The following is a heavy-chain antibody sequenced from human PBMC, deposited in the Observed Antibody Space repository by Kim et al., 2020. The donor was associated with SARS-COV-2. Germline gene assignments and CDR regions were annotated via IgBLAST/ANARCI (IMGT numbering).Heavy chain of an antibody. CDR2: IWYDGSNK. V-gene: IGHV3-33*01. CDR1: GFTFSSYG. Sequence: GGSLRLSCAASGFTFSSYGMHWVRQAPGKGLEWVAVIWYDGSNKYYADSVKGRFTISRDNSKNTLYLQMNSLRAEDTAVYYCARAVDYDFWSGPGFDPWGQGTLVTGSS. D-gene: IGHD3-3*01. J-gene: IGHJ5*02. CDR3: ARAVDYDFWSGPGFDP.